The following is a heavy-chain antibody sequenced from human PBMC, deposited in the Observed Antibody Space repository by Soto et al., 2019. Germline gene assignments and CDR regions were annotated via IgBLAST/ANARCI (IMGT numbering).Heavy chain of an antibody. CDR2: IKQDGSEK. CDR3: ARKAPASAEGLVVVPAGMGYDPYGLGV. D-gene: IGHD2-2*01. V-gene: IGHV3-7*05. Sequence: GGSLRLSCAASGFTFSSYWMSWVRQAPGKGLEWVANIKQDGSEKYYVDSVKGRFTISRDNAKNSLYLQMNSLRAEDTAVDYCARKAPASAEGLVVVPAGMGYDPYGLGVSGQGPTVTVS. J-gene: IGHJ6*02. CDR1: GFTFSSYW.